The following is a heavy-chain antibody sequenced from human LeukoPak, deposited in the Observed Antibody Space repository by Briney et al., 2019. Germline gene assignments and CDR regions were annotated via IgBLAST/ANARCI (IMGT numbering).Heavy chain of an antibody. CDR2: ISGSGGST. V-gene: IGHV3-23*01. CDR3: AKDDSYSPDY. CDR1: GFTFSSYS. Sequence: GGSLRLSCAASGFTFSSYSMNWVRQAPGKGLEWVSAISGSGGSTYYADSVKGRFTISRDNSKNTLYLQMNSLRAEDTAVYYCAKDDSYSPDYWGQGTLVTVSS. J-gene: IGHJ4*02. D-gene: IGHD5-18*01.